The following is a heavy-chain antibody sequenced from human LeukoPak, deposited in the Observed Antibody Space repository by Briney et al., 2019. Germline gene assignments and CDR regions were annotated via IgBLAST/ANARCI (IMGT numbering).Heavy chain of an antibody. CDR1: GFTFSSYA. CDR3: ARDSLVRGYYYGMDV. V-gene: IGHV3-23*01. Sequence: PGGSLRLSCAASGFTFSSYAMSWVRQAPGKGLEWVSAISGSGGSTYYADSVKGRFTISRDNAKNSLYLQMNSLRAEDTAVYYCARDSLVRGYYYGMDVWGQGTTVTVSS. D-gene: IGHD3-10*01. J-gene: IGHJ6*02. CDR2: ISGSGGST.